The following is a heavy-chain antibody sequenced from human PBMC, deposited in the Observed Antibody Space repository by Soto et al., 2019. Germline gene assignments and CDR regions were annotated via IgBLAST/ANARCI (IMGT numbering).Heavy chain of an antibody. CDR1: GFILSSYE. Sequence: EVQLVESGGGLVQPGGSLRLSCAASGFILSSYEMNWVRQAPGKGLEWVSYIDTSGSGIYYADSVKGRFTIFRDNAKNSLYLQMNSLRAEDTALYYCARDPRGYNNGYYGMDVWGQGTTVTVSS. V-gene: IGHV3-48*03. D-gene: IGHD5-18*01. CDR3: ARDPRGYNNGYYGMDV. J-gene: IGHJ6*02. CDR2: IDTSGSGI.